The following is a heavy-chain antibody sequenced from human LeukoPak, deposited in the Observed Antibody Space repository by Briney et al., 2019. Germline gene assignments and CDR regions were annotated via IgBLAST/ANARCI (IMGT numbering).Heavy chain of an antibody. D-gene: IGHD3-22*01. J-gene: IGHJ4*02. CDR3: AKGQNYYDGSGYYSTDY. V-gene: IGHV3-30*18. CDR2: ISSDGVNK. Sequence: GGSLRLSCAASGFTFSSFGMHWVRQAPGKGLEWVAVISSDGVNKYSADSVKGRFTIARDNSKNTLYLQMNSLRAADTAVYYCAKGQNYYDGSGYYSTDYWGQGTPVTVSS. CDR1: GFTFSSFG.